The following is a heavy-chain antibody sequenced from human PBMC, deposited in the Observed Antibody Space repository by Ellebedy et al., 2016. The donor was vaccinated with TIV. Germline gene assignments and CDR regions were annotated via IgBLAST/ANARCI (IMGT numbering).Heavy chain of an antibody. CDR1: GFTFSSYW. V-gene: IGHV3-74*01. CDR2: INSDGSST. Sequence: PGGSLRLSCAASGFTFSSYWMHWVRQAPGKGLVWVSRINSDGSSTSYADSVKGRFTISRDNAKNTLYLQMNSLRAEDTAVYYCARAPYYYDSSGYYLLGAFDIWGQGTMVTVSS. CDR3: ARAPYYYDSSGYYLLGAFDI. D-gene: IGHD3-22*01. J-gene: IGHJ3*02.